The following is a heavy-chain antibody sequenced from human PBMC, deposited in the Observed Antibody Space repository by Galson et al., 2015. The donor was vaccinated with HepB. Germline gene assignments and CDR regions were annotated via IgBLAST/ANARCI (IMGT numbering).Heavy chain of an antibody. D-gene: IGHD4-23*01. Sequence: TLSLTCAVYGGSFSDYYWSWIRQPPGKGLEWIGYIYYSGSTYYNPSLKSRVTISVDTSKNQFSLKLSSVTAADTAVYYCARDGYGGNSKRYNWFDPWGQGTLVTVSS. CDR2: IYYSGST. CDR1: GGSFSDYY. CDR3: ARDGYGGNSKRYNWFDP. V-gene: IGHV4-30-4*01. J-gene: IGHJ5*02.